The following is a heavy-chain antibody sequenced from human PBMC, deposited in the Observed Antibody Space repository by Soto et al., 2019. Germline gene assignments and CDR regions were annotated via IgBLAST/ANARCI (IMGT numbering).Heavy chain of an antibody. V-gene: IGHV5-51*01. CDR3: ARSSSTTSFDY. D-gene: IGHD2-2*01. J-gene: IGHJ4*02. Sequence: GESLKISCQGSGYSFTSYWIGWVRQMPGKGLEWMGIIYPGDSDTKYSPSFQGQVTISADKSISTAYLQWSSLKASDTAMYYCARSSSTTSFDYWGQGTLVTVSS. CDR1: GYSFTSYW. CDR2: IYPGDSDT.